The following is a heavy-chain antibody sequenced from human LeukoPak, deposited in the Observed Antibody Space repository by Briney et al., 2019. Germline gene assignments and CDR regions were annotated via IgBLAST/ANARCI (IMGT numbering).Heavy chain of an antibody. CDR3: ARKKSVYRSSSSTYYYMDV. J-gene: IGHJ6*03. D-gene: IGHD6-6*01. Sequence: GGPLRLSCAASGFSISSSAMNWVRQAPGKGLEWVAFIRHDGSDKYYADSVKGRFTISRDNSKSTLYLQMNSLRAEDTAVYHCARKKSVYRSSSSTYYYMDVWGKGTTVTVSS. CDR2: IRHDGSDK. CDR1: GFSISSSA. V-gene: IGHV3-30*02.